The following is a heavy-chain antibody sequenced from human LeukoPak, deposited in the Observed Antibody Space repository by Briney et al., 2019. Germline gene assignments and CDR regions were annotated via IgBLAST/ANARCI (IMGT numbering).Heavy chain of an antibody. J-gene: IGHJ3*02. D-gene: IGHD2-2*01. CDR1: GGSISSYY. Sequence: PSETLSLTCTVSGGSISSYYWSWVRQPPGKRLEWIGYIYYSGSTNYNPSLKSRVTISVDTSKNQFSLTLSLLTAADKAVYYCARGCSSTNDAFDIWGQGTMVTVS. CDR2: IYYSGST. CDR3: ARGCSSTNDAFDI. V-gene: IGHV4-59*01.